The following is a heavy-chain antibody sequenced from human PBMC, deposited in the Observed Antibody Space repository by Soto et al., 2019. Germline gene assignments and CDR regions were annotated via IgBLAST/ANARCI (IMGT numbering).Heavy chain of an antibody. Sequence: GGSLRLSCAASGFTFSSCGMHWVRQAPGKGLEWVAVIWYDGSNKYYADSVKGRFTISRDNSKNTLYLQMNSLRAEDTAVYYCARDLMNASRYYSGMDVWGQGTTVTVSS. CDR2: IWYDGSNK. V-gene: IGHV3-33*01. CDR1: GFTFSSCG. D-gene: IGHD1-1*01. CDR3: ARDLMNASRYYSGMDV. J-gene: IGHJ6*02.